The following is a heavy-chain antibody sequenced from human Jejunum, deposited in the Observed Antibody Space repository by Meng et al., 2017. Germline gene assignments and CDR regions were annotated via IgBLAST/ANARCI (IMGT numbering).Heavy chain of an antibody. CDR2: IKSKTHGGTT. J-gene: IGHJ3*02. CDR3: TDGLNI. D-gene: IGHD4-17*01. CDR1: GFSFSSAW. V-gene: IGHV3-15*01. Sequence: GESLKISCAASGFSFSSAWMSWVRQAPGKGLEWIGHIKSKTHGGTTEYAAPVQDRFTISRDDSKTTLYLQMSSLKTEDTAVYFCTDGLNIWGRGTMVTVSS.